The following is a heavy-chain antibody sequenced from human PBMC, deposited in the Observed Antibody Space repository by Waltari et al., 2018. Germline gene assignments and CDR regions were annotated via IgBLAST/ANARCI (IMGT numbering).Heavy chain of an antibody. Sequence: EVQLVESGGGLIQPGGSLRRSCAAYGFTVSSNYMSWVRQDPGTGREWVSVIYSGGSTYYADSVKGRFTISRDNSKNTLYLQMNSLRAEDTAVYFCARGPPYDILTGPPIYYYYYGMDVWGQGTTVTVSS. J-gene: IGHJ6*02. D-gene: IGHD3-9*01. CDR3: ARGPPYDILTGPPIYYYYYGMDV. V-gene: IGHV3-53*01. CDR2: IYSGGST. CDR1: GFTVSSNY.